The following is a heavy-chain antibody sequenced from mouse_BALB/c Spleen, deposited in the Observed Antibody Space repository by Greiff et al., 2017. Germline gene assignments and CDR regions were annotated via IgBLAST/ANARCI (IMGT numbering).Heavy chain of an antibody. CDR2: IDPENGNT. D-gene: IGHD2-3*01. Sequence: EVKLVESGAELVRPGALVKLSCKASGFNIKDYYMHWVKQRPEQGLEWIGWIDPENGNTIYDPKFQGKASITADTSSNTAYLQLSSLTSEDTAVYYCALIYDGYSRGYWGQGTTLTVSS. CDR1: GFNIKDYY. V-gene: IGHV14-1*02. J-gene: IGHJ2*01. CDR3: ALIYDGYSRGY.